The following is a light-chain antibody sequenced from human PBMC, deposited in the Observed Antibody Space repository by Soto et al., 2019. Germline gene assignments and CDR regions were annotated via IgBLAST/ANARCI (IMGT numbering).Light chain of an antibody. J-gene: IGLJ1*01. V-gene: IGLV3-21*04. Sequence: SYELTQPPSASVAPGKTARITCGGYNIGSKSVHWYQQKPGQAPVLVIYYNRDRPSGIPERFSGSNSGNTATLTISRVEAGDEADYYCHVWDSSSDHYVFGTGTKLTVL. CDR1: NIGSKS. CDR3: HVWDSSSDHYV. CDR2: YNR.